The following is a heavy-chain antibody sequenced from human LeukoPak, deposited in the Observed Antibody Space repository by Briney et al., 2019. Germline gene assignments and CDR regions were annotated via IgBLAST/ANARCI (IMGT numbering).Heavy chain of an antibody. V-gene: IGHV1-69*05. D-gene: IGHD2-2*01. CDR2: IIPIFGTA. CDR1: GGTFSSYA. Sequence: SVKVFCKASGGTFSSYAISWVRQAPGQGLEWMGGIIPIFGTANYAQKFQGRVTITTDESTSTAYMELSSLRSEDTAVYYCARVVEYSPNIVVVPAAPSAFDIWGQGTMVTVSS. J-gene: IGHJ3*02. CDR3: ARVVEYSPNIVVVPAAPSAFDI.